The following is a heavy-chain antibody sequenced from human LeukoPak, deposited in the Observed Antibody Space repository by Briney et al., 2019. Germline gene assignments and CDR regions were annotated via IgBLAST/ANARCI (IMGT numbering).Heavy chain of an antibody. CDR1: GFTFSSYA. CDR2: ISGSGGST. CDR3: TRVGYSYGRSPIDY. V-gene: IGHV3-23*01. J-gene: IGHJ4*02. Sequence: GGSLRLSCAASGFTFSSYAMSWVRQAPGKGLEWVSAISGSGGSTCYADSVKGRFTISRDNSKNTLYLQMNSLKTEDTAVYYCTRVGYSYGRSPIDYWGQGTLVTVSS. D-gene: IGHD5-18*01.